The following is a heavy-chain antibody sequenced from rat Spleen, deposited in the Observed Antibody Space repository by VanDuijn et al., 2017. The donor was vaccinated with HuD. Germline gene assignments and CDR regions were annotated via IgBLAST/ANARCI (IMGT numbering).Heavy chain of an antibody. CDR2: ISYEGTTN. CDR1: GFIFSNYD. CDR3: TRAHNWYFDF. Sequence: EVQLVESGGGAVQPGRSMKLSCAASGFIFSNYDMAWVRQAPTKGLEWVASISYEGTTNYYGDSVKGRFTISRDNAKSTLYLQMNSLQTEDTAIYFCTRAHNWYFDFWGPGTMVTVSS. V-gene: IGHV5-22*01. J-gene: IGHJ1*01. D-gene: IGHD1-7*01.